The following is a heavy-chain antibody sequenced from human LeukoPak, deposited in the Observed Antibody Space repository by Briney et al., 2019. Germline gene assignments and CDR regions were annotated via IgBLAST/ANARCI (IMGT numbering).Heavy chain of an antibody. Sequence: PGGSLRLSCAAAGLIFRNFWMGWGCQAPGKGLEWVASINEDGSEKYYVDAVKGRFTISRDNAKNSLYLQMNILRAEDTAVFYCLSGPGHCGQGTLVTVSS. CDR1: GLIFRNFW. CDR3: LSGPGH. CDR2: INEDGSEK. J-gene: IGHJ4*02. V-gene: IGHV3-7*01.